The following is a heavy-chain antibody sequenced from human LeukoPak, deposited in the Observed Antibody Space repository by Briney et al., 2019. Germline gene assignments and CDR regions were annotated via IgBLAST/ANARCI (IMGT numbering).Heavy chain of an antibody. V-gene: IGHV1-18*01. CDR2: ISAYNGNT. CDR1: GYTFTSYG. Sequence: ASVTVSCKASGYTFTSYGISWVRQAPGQGLEWMGWISAYNGNTNYAQKLQGRVTMTTDTSTSTAYMELRSLRSDDTAVYYCARDRTGYYDSSLEDYWGQGTLVTVSS. J-gene: IGHJ4*02. D-gene: IGHD3-22*01. CDR3: ARDRTGYYDSSLEDY.